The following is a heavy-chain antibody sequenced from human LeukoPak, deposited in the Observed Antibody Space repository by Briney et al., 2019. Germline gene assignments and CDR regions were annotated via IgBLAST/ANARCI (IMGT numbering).Heavy chain of an antibody. CDR2: ISYDGSNK. CDR1: GLTFSSYA. Sequence: GGSLRLSCAASGLTFSSYAMHWVRQAPGKGLEWVAVISYDGSNKYYADSVRGRFTISRDNSKNTLYLQMNSLRAEDTAVYYCARSAHPAYFDYWGQGTLVTVSS. CDR3: ARSAHPAYFDY. J-gene: IGHJ4*02. V-gene: IGHV3-30-3*01.